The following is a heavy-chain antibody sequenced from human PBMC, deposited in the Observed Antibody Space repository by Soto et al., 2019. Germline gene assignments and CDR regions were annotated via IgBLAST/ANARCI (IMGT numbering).Heavy chain of an antibody. J-gene: IGHJ2*01. CDR1: GFTFSSYA. D-gene: IGHD2-15*01. V-gene: IGHV3-23*01. CDR2: ISGSGGST. Sequence: EVQLLESGGGLVQPGGSLRLSCAASGFTFSSYAMSWVRQAPGKGLEWVSAISGSGGSTYYADSVKGRFTISRDNSKNTLYLQMNSLRAEDTAVYYCAKRATYCSGGSCYSSSYFDLWGRGTLVTVSS. CDR3: AKRATYCSGGSCYSSSYFDL.